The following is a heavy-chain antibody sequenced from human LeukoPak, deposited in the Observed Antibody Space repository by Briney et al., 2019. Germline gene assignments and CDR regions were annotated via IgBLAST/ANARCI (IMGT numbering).Heavy chain of an antibody. J-gene: IGHJ3*02. D-gene: IGHD6-13*01. CDR1: GYTFTGYY. Sequence: ASVKVSCKASGYTFTGYYMHWVRQAPGQGLEWMGWINPNSGGTNYAQKFQGRVTMTRDTSISTAYMELSRLRSDDTAVYYCARVGSSSWSDAFDIWGQRTMVTVSS. CDR2: INPNSGGT. V-gene: IGHV1-2*02. CDR3: ARVGSSSWSDAFDI.